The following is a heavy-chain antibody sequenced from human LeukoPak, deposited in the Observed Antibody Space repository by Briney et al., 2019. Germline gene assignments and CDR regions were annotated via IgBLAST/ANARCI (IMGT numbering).Heavy chain of an antibody. Sequence: ASVKVSCKASGYTFTGYYMHWVRQAPGQGLEWMGWINPNSGGTNYAQKFQGRVTMTRDTSISTAYMGLSRLRSDDTAVYYCARDASNHYYGSGSYYLGSGMDVWGQGTTVTVSS. CDR2: INPNSGGT. CDR3: ARDASNHYYGSGSYYLGSGMDV. V-gene: IGHV1-2*02. CDR1: GYTFTGYY. J-gene: IGHJ6*02. D-gene: IGHD3-10*01.